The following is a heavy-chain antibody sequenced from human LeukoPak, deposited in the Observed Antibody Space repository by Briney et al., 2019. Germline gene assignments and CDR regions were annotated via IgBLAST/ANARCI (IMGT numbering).Heavy chain of an antibody. V-gene: IGHV3-23*01. CDR2: ISGSGTST. Sequence: GGSLRLSCAASGFTFSNYAMTWVRQAPGKGLEWVSVISGSGTSTYYADSVKGRITISRDNSKSTLYLQMNSLRAEDTALYYCVKDTGLIRGVPDYWGQGTLVTVSS. CDR1: GFTFSNYA. D-gene: IGHD3-10*01. J-gene: IGHJ4*02. CDR3: VKDTGLIRGVPDY.